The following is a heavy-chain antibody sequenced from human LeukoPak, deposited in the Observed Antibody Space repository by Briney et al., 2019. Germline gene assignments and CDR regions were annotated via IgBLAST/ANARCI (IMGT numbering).Heavy chain of an antibody. CDR1: GFTFSNYW. Sequence: PGGSLRLSCAASGFTFSNYWMSWVRQAPGKGLEWVANMKQDGSETYYVDSVKGRFTISRDSAKNSLYLQMNSLRAEDTAVYYCARDKIVGATHFDYWGQGALVTVSS. CDR3: ARDKIVGATHFDY. D-gene: IGHD1-26*01. CDR2: MKQDGSET. J-gene: IGHJ4*02. V-gene: IGHV3-7*01.